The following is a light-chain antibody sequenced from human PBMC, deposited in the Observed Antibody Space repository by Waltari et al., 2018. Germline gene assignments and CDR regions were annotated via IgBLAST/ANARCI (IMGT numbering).Light chain of an antibody. CDR2: GTS. Sequence: QTVVTQESSLTVSPGGTVPLTCASSTGAVHRGYYPNCCQQKPGQAPRALIYGTSNKHSWTPARFSGSLLGGKAALTLSGVQPEDEAEYYCLLYYGGANWVFGGGTKLTVL. CDR1: TGAVHRGYY. J-gene: IGLJ3*02. CDR3: LLYYGGANWV. V-gene: IGLV7-43*01.